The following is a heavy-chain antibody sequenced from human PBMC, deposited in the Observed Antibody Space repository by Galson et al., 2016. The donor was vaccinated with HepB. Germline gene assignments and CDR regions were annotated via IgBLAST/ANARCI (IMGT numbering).Heavy chain of an antibody. CDR2: ISHTGST. Sequence: SETLSLTCGIINASLSGSYWVWVRQVPGKGLECLGQISHTGSTKYNQSLQSRVTISLDTTKSQLSLTLTSVTAADTAVYFCAKHSNWNSNYYGLDVWGQGATVIVSS. V-gene: IGHV4-34*01. D-gene: IGHD1-1*01. CDR1: NASLSGSY. CDR3: AKHSNWNSNYYGLDV. J-gene: IGHJ6*02.